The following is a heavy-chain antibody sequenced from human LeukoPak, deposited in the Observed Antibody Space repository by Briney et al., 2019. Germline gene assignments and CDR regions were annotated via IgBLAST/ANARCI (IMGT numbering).Heavy chain of an antibody. CDR2: IYHSGST. J-gene: IGHJ4*02. V-gene: IGHV4-30-2*01. D-gene: IGHD3-9*01. CDR1: GGSISSGGYS. Sequence: SQTLSLTCAVSGGSISSGGYSWSWIRQPPGKGLEWIGYIYHSGSTYYNPSLKSRVTISVDRSKNQFSLKLSSVTAADTAVYYCARDLYLTGLPGYWGQGTLVTVSS. CDR3: ARDLYLTGLPGY.